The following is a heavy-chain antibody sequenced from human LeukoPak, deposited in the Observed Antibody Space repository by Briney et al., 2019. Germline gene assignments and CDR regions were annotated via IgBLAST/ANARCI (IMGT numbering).Heavy chain of an antibody. Sequence: GSLRLSCAASGFTFNTYDMTWIRQPPGKGLEWIGYVDHTGSTNFNPSLNGRVSISRDTSKNLFSLRLRSVTAADTAVYFCARGRVSSSTWYSTYYYYFYMDVWGKGTTVTVSS. CDR3: ARGRVSSSTWYSTYYYYFYMDV. J-gene: IGHJ6*03. D-gene: IGHD4-11*01. CDR1: GFTFNTYD. V-gene: IGHV4-59*01. CDR2: VDHTGST.